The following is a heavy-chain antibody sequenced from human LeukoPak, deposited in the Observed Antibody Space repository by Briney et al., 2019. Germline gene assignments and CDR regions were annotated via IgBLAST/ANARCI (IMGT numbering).Heavy chain of an antibody. J-gene: IGHJ4*02. CDR2: IKSKTDGGTT. D-gene: IGHD3-22*01. Sequence: GGSLRLSCAASGFTFSNAWMSWVRQAPGKGLEWVGRIKSKTDGGTTDYAAPVKGRFTISRDDSKNTLYLQMNSLKTEDTAVYYCTTVPYYYDSSSYSPRFDYWGQGTLVTVSS. V-gene: IGHV3-15*01. CDR3: TTVPYYYDSSSYSPRFDY. CDR1: GFTFSNAW.